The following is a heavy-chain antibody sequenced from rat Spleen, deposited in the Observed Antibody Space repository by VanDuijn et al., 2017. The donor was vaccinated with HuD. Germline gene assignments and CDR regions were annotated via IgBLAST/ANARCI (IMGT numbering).Heavy chain of an antibody. J-gene: IGHJ4*01. V-gene: IGHV5-31*01. CDR1: AVTFNNYW. CDR3: TRAMYTTDYYYAKGYYVMDA. Sequence: EVQLVESGGGLVQPGRSLKLSCVASAVTFNNYWMTWIRQAPGKGLEWVASISNTGGSTYYPDSVRGRFTISRDNAKSTLYLQMNSLRSEDTATYYCTRAMYTTDYYYAKGYYVMDAWGQGASVTVSS. D-gene: IGHD1-6*01. CDR2: ISNTGGST.